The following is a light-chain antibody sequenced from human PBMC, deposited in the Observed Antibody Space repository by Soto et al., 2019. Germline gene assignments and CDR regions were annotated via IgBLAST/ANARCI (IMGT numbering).Light chain of an antibody. J-gene: IGLJ1*01. CDR1: STDVGRYNY. V-gene: IGLV2-14*01. Sequence: QSVLTQPASVSGSPGHSITISCTGTSTDVGRYNYVSWYQQHPGKAPKLMVYDVSNRPSWVSNRFSSSKSGITASLTISGLQAEDEADYYCTSYTSDSTYVFGTGTKATVL. CDR2: DVS. CDR3: TSYTSDSTYV.